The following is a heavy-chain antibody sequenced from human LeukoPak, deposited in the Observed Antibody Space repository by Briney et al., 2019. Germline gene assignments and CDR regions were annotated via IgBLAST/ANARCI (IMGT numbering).Heavy chain of an antibody. J-gene: IGHJ3*01. D-gene: IGHD3-9*01. V-gene: IGHV3-64*01. Sequence: GGSLRLSCAASVLTFSRYAMHWVRQAPEKGLEYVSDISDNGGSTYYANSVKGRFTISRDNSKNTLYLQMGSLRPEDMAVYYCARGANVIRYFDWLRGDLWGQGTMVTVSS. CDR3: ARGANVIRYFDWLRGDL. CDR2: ISDNGGST. CDR1: VLTFSRYA.